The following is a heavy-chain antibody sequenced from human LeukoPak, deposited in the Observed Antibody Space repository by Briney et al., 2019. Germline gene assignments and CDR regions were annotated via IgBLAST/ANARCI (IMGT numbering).Heavy chain of an antibody. J-gene: IGHJ4*02. D-gene: IGHD3-10*01. CDR3: AKDRFNYYGSGSYYTTH. V-gene: IGHV3-23*01. CDR2: ISGSGGST. Sequence: GGSLRLSCAASGFTFSTYWMHWVRQAPGKGLEWVSAISGSGGSTYYADSVKGRFTISRDNSKNTLYLQMNSLRAEDTAVYYCAKDRFNYYGSGSYYTTHWGQGTLVTVSS. CDR1: GFTFSTYW.